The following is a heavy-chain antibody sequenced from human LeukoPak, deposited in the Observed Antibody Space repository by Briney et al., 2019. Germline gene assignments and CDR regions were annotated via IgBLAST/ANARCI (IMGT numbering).Heavy chain of an antibody. V-gene: IGHV1-46*01. Sequence: ASVKVSCKASGYTFTNHQIHWVRQAPGQGLELMGIINPSGGSTSYAQKFQGRVTMTRDTSTSTVYMELSSLRSEDTAVYYCAREAVLGGLDVWGQGTTVTGFS. CDR2: INPSGGST. CDR1: GYTFTNHQ. D-gene: IGHD2-8*02. J-gene: IGHJ6*02. CDR3: AREAVLGGLDV.